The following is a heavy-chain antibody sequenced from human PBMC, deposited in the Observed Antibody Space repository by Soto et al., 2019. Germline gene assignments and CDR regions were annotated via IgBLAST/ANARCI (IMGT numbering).Heavy chain of an antibody. V-gene: IGHV5-51*01. CDR3: ARHDIAAAGYYYYGMDV. D-gene: IGHD6-13*01. Sequence: EVQLVQSGAEVKKPGESLKISCKGSGYSFTSYWIGWVRQMPGKGLEWMGIIYPGDSDTRYSPTFQGQVTISADKSISTAYLQWSSLKASDTAMYYCARHDIAAAGYYYYGMDVWGQGTTVTVSS. J-gene: IGHJ6*02. CDR2: IYPGDSDT. CDR1: GYSFTSYW.